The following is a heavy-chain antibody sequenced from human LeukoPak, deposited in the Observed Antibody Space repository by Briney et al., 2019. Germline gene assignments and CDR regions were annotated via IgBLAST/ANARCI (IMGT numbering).Heavy chain of an antibody. Sequence: ASVKVSCKTSGYTFTNYDINWVRQAPGQGLEWMGWVNPRNGGTHSAQKFQGRVSMTGDTSITTAYMELSSLTSDDTAVYYCATGAQYGLRGVAYFYYMHVWGTGTTVTVSS. CDR2: VNPRNGGT. J-gene: IGHJ6*03. CDR1: GYTFTNYD. D-gene: IGHD3-10*01. CDR3: ATGAQYGLRGVAYFYYMHV. V-gene: IGHV1-2*02.